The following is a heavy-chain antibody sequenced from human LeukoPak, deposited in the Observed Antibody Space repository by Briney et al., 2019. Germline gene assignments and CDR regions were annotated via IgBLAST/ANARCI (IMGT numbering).Heavy chain of an antibody. J-gene: IGHJ4*02. CDR1: GYTFTSYY. CDR3: AREESSGYFDY. V-gene: IGHV1-46*01. Sequence: ASVKVSCKASGYTFTSYYMHWLRQAPGQGLEWLGLISPTGSSTNYAQKFRGRVTMTRDTSTTTVYMELSSLRSEDTAVYYCAREESSGYFDYWGTGTLVAVSS. CDR2: ISPTGSST. D-gene: IGHD2-15*01.